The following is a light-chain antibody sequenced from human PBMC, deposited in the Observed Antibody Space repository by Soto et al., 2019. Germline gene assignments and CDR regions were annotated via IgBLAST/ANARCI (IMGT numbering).Light chain of an antibody. J-gene: IGKJ4*01. CDR3: QQYYSTPLT. Sequence: DIVMTQSPDSLAVSLGERATINCKSSQSVLYSSNNKNYLAWYHQKPGQPPKLLISWASTRESGVPDRFSVSGSGKDFTLTISSRQAEDVAVYYCQQYYSTPLTFDGGTKVEIK. V-gene: IGKV4-1*01. CDR2: WAS. CDR1: QSVLYSSNNKNY.